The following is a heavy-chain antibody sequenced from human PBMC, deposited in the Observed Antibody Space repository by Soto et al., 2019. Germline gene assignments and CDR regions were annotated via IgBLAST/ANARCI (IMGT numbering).Heavy chain of an antibody. CDR2: IWFDGNNR. D-gene: IGHD1-1*01. J-gene: IGHJ4*02. CDR1: GFTFSSYG. Sequence: GGSLRLSCAASGFTFSSYGMHWVRQAPGKGLEWVAVIWFDGNNRYYADSVKGRFTISRDNSKNTLYLQMNSLRAEDTAVYYCVRGDNWNDEASDYWGQGTLVTVSS. CDR3: VRGDNWNDEASDY. V-gene: IGHV3-33*08.